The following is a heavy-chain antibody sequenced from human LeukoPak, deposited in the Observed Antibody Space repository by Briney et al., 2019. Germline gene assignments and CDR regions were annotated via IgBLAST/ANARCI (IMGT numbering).Heavy chain of an antibody. CDR3: ASLPTYSSSWYRNFYYYMDV. Sequence: PGGSLRLSCAASGFTFSSYEMNWVRQAPGKGLEWVSYISSSGSTIYYADSVKGRFTISRDNAKNSLDLQMNSLRAEDTAVYYCASLPTYSSSWYRNFYYYMDVWGKGTTVTVSS. CDR1: GFTFSSYE. J-gene: IGHJ6*03. CDR2: ISSSGSTI. D-gene: IGHD6-13*01. V-gene: IGHV3-48*03.